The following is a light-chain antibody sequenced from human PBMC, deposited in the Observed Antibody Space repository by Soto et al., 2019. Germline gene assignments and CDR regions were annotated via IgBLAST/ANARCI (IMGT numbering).Light chain of an antibody. V-gene: IGKV3-20*01. J-gene: IGKJ5*01. Sequence: EIVLTQSPGTLSLSPGERATLSCRVSQRITSAYLAWYQQKPGQAPRLLIYGASSRATGVPGRFSGTGSGTDFTLTISSLEPEDFAVYYCQQYGSSPITFGQGTRLEIK. CDR3: QQYGSSPIT. CDR1: QRITSAY. CDR2: GAS.